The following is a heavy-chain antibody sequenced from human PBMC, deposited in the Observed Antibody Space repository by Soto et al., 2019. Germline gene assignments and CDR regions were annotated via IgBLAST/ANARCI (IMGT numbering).Heavy chain of an antibody. Sequence: SETLSLTCSVSGGSISGHYWIWIRQSPGKGLEWIGYIFYTGSTNYNPSLKSRVTLSVDTSKNQFSLRLSSVTAADTAVYYCARVGSSGWSPDYWGQGTLVTVSS. D-gene: IGHD6-19*01. CDR2: IFYTGST. V-gene: IGHV4-59*11. J-gene: IGHJ4*02. CDR3: ARVGSSGWSPDY. CDR1: GGSISGHY.